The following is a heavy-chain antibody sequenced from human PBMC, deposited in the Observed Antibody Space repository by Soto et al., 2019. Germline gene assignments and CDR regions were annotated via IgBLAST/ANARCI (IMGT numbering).Heavy chain of an antibody. CDR2: VTPTGDYT. CDR3: SREVNFYGLDV. Sequence: ASVKVSCKASGYTFTSYYMHWVRQAPGQGLEWMGIVTPTGDYTAYAQKFQGRVTMTRNTSISTAYMELSSLRSEDTAVYYCSREVNFYGLDVWGQGTTVTVSS. V-gene: IGHV1-46*01. J-gene: IGHJ6*02. CDR1: GYTFTSYY.